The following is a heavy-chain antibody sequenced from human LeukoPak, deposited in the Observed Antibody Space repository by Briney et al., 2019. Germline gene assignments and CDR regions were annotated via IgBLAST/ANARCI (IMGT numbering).Heavy chain of an antibody. CDR2: IYYSGST. CDR3: ARDPSLYSSSWYGNLDY. J-gene: IGHJ4*02. CDR1: GGSISSYY. V-gene: IGHV4-59*01. D-gene: IGHD6-13*01. Sequence: PSETLSLTCTVSGGSISSYYWSWIRQPPGKGLEWIGYIYYSGSTNYNPSLKSRVTISVDTSKNQFSLKLSSVTAADPAVYYGARDPSLYSSSWYGNLDYWGQGTLVTVSS.